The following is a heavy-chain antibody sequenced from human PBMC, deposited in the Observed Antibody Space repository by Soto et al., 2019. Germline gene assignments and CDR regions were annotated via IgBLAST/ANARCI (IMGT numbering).Heavy chain of an antibody. J-gene: IGHJ4*01. Sequence: SETLSHTCTVSGGSSGDYGGSWIRQHPGKGLEWIGYIYYSGSTNYNPSLKSRVTMSVDTSKNQFSLKLSFVTAADTAVYYCAGRDFLSCYFDFWGHGTLVTVSS. CDR3: AGRDFLSCYFDF. V-gene: IGHV4-59*01. CDR1: GGSSGDYG. CDR2: IYYSGST. D-gene: IGHD3-3*01.